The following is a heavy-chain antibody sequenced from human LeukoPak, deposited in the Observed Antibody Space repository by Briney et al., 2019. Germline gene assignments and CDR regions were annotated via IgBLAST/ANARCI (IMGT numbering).Heavy chain of an antibody. D-gene: IGHD2-2*01. V-gene: IGHV1-24*01. CDR1: GYTFTGYY. J-gene: IGHJ5*02. Sequence: ASVKVSCKASGYTFTGYYMHWVRQAPGKGLEWMGGFDPEDGETIYAQKFQGRVTMTEDTSTDTAYMELSSLRSEDTAEYYCATETIGTGTDIVVVPAATRWFDPWGQGTLVTVSS. CDR2: FDPEDGET. CDR3: ATETIGTGTDIVVVPAATRWFDP.